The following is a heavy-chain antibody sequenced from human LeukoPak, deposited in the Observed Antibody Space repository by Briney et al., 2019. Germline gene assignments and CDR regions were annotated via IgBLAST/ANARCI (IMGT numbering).Heavy chain of an antibody. CDR3: ARDLGYDSSGYYIGY. V-gene: IGHV3-30-3*01. CDR2: ISHDGSTK. CDR1: GFTFSSYA. D-gene: IGHD3-22*01. J-gene: IGHJ4*02. Sequence: GGSLRLSCAVSGFTFSSYAMHWVRRAPGKGLEWVAVISHDGSTKYYADSVKGRFTISRDNSKNTLYLQMNSLRAEDTAEYYCARDLGYDSSGYYIGYWGQGTLVTVSS.